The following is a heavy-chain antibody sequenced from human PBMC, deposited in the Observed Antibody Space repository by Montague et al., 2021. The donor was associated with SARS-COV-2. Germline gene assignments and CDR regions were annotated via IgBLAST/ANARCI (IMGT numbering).Heavy chain of an antibody. CDR3: ARARITMIVVVNAFDI. D-gene: IGHD3-22*01. CDR1: GGSISSGGYY. Sequence: TLSLTCTVSGGSISSGGYYWSWIRQHPGKGLEWIGYIYYSGSTYYNPSLKSRVTISVDTSKNQFSLKLSSVTAADTAVYYCARARITMIVVVNAFDIWGKGTMVTVYS. CDR2: IYYSGST. V-gene: IGHV4-31*03. J-gene: IGHJ3*02.